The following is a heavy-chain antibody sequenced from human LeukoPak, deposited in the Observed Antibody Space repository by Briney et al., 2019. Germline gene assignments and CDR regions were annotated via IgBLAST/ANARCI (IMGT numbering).Heavy chain of an antibody. CDR2: ISAYNGNT. J-gene: IGHJ3*02. D-gene: IGHD4-17*01. CDR1: GYTFTSYG. CDR3: ARVGSADYGDYRGAFDI. Sequence: ASVKVSCKASGYTFTSYGISWVRQAPRQGLEWMGWISAYNGNTNYAQKLQGRVTMTTDTSTSTAYMELRSLRSDDTAVYYCARVGSADYGDYRGAFDIWGQGTMVTVSA. V-gene: IGHV1-18*04.